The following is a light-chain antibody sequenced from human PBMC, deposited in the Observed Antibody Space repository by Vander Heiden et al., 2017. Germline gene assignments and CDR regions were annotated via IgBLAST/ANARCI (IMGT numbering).Light chain of an antibody. J-gene: IGLJ2*01. Sequence: YPRTHPPSGSVSPGQTPSITCSGDTLVDKDACWYQQKPAQSHVLVIYQDSQRPSGIPERFSGSNSANTATLTISGTQAIDESDYYCQAWDSSIVFGGGTKLTVL. V-gene: IGLV3-1*01. CDR1: TLVDKD. CDR3: QAWDSSIV. CDR2: QDS.